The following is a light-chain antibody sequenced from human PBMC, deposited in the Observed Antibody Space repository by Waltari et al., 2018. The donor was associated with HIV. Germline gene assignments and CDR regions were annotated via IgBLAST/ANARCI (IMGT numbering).Light chain of an antibody. Sequence: TPGQRVTISCSGSSSNIGSNTVTWYQQLPGTAPKLLIYSNNQRPSGVPDRFSGSKSGTSASLAISGLQSEDEADYYCAAWDGSLNGHVVFGGGTKLTVL. CDR2: SNN. V-gene: IGLV1-44*01. J-gene: IGLJ2*01. CDR3: AAWDGSLNGHVV. CDR1: SSNIGSNT.